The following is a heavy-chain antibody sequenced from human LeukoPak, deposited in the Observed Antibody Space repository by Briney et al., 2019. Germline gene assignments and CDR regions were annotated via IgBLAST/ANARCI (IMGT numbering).Heavy chain of an antibody. CDR3: ARVWQYYHDYSAFDI. CDR2: INQDGSEK. J-gene: IGHJ3*02. Sequence: GGSLRLSCAASGFTFSSYEMNWVRQAPGKGLEWVANINQDGSEKFYVDSVKGRFTISRDNSKNSLFLQLNSLRAEDTAVYYCARVWQYYHDYSAFDIWGQGTMVTVS. D-gene: IGHD3-16*01. CDR1: GFTFSSYE. V-gene: IGHV3-7*01.